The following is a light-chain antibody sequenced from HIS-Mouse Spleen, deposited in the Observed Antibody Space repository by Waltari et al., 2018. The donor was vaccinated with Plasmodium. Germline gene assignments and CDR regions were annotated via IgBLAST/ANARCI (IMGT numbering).Light chain of an antibody. J-gene: IGLJ1*01. V-gene: IGLV2-11*01. Sequence: QSALTQPRSVSGSPGPSVPISCTDTSSDVGGYNYVSWYQQHPGKAPKLMIYDVSKRPSGVPDRFSGSKSGNTASLTISGLQAEDEADYYCCSYAGSYTYVFGTGTKVTVL. CDR2: DVS. CDR1: SSDVGGYNY. CDR3: CSYAGSYTYV.